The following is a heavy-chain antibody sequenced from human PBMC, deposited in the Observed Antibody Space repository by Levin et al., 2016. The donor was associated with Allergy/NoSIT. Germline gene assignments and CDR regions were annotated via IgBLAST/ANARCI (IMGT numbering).Heavy chain of an antibody. Sequence: GSLRLSCTVSGGAISDSNYYWGWIRQPPGKGLEWIGSSFFSGTTDYNPSLKSRVTISVDTSKNQFSLNLNSVTAADTSVYFCARLSYYYGSGSYLSGFYFDFWGQGTLVSVSS. CDR2: SFFSGTT. CDR3: ARLSYYYGSGSYLSGFYFDF. CDR1: GGAISDSNYY. V-gene: IGHV4-39*01. D-gene: IGHD3-10*01. J-gene: IGHJ4*02.